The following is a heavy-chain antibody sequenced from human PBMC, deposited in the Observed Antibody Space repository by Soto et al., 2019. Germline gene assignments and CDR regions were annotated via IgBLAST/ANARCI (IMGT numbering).Heavy chain of an antibody. V-gene: IGHV3-21*01. J-gene: IGHJ4*02. CDR2: ISRNSDYI. CDR1: GFTFSSYS. D-gene: IGHD3-10*01. CDR3: ARVGAYFGEFDYFDY. Sequence: VQLVESGGGLVQPGGSLRLSCAASGFTFSSYSMNWVRQAPGKGLEWVSSISRNSDYIYYSDSVKGRFIISRDNARTSLYLHMNSLRAEDTAVYYCARVGAYFGEFDYFDYWGQGALVTVSS.